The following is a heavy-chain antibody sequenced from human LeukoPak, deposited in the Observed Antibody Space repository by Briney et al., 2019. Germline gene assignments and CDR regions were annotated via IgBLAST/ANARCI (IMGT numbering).Heavy chain of an antibody. CDR3: ARGYGWTFDC. CDR1: GDSVSSNSAT. J-gene: IGHJ4*02. CDR2: TYYRSKWYN. V-gene: IGHV6-1*01. Sequence: SQTLSLTCAISGDSVSSNSATWDWIRQSPSRGLEWLGRTYYRSKWYNDSAVSVKSRLIINADTSKNQFSLQLNSVTPDDTAVYYCARGYGWTFDCWGQGALVTVSS. D-gene: IGHD3/OR15-3a*01.